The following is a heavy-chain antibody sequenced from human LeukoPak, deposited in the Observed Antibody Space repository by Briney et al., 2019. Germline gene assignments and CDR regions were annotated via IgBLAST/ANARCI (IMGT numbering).Heavy chain of an antibody. CDR3: VRDGVDYSFEY. J-gene: IGHJ4*02. CDR2: IYSGGST. Sequence: GGSLRLSCAASGFTVSSSFMSWVRQAPGKGLEWVSVIYSGGSTYYADSVKGRFTISRDNPKNTLYLQMNGLRADDTAVYYCVRDGVDYSFEYWGQGTLVTVSS. CDR1: GFTVSSSF. V-gene: IGHV3-53*01. D-gene: IGHD4-11*01.